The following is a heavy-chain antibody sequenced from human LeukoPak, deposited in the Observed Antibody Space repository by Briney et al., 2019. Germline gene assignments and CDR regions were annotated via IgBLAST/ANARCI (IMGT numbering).Heavy chain of an antibody. CDR2: IYSGGST. CDR3: AREFYYDSSGLAETPPGYYMDV. Sequence: GGSLRLSCAASGFTVSSNYMGWVRQAPGKGLEWVSVIYSGGSTYYADSVKVRFTISRDNAKNSLYLQMNSLRAEDTAVYYCAREFYYDSSGLAETPPGYYMDVWGKGTTVTVSS. J-gene: IGHJ6*03. CDR1: GFTVSSNY. D-gene: IGHD3-22*01. V-gene: IGHV3-66*01.